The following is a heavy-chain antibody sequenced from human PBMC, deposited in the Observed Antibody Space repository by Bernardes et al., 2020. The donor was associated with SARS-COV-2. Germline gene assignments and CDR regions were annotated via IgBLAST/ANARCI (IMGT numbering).Heavy chain of an antibody. J-gene: IGHJ6*02. V-gene: IGHV4-34*01. CDR3: ARGTYYYGSGSNQTYYYYYGMDV. D-gene: IGHD3-10*01. CDR2: INHSGRT. CDR1: GGSFSGYY. Sequence: SETLSLTCAVYGGSFSGYYWSWIRQPPGKGLAWIGEINHSGRTHYNPSLKSRVTISVDTSKNQFSLKLSSVTAADTAVYYCARGTYYYGSGSNQTYYYYYGMDVWGQGTTVTVSS.